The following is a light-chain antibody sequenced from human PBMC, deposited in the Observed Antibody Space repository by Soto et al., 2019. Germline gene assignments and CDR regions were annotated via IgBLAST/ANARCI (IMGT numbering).Light chain of an antibody. CDR3: LKVYSFPRT. CDR2: KES. CDR1: QSISSW. Sequence: DIQMTPSPSTLSASVGDRVTITCRASQSISSWLAWYQQKTGKAPKLLIYKESSLESGVPSRFSGSGSGTELILTINKLQPEDFASYFCLKVYSFPRTCGLGTKVDIK. V-gene: IGKV1-5*03. J-gene: IGKJ1*01.